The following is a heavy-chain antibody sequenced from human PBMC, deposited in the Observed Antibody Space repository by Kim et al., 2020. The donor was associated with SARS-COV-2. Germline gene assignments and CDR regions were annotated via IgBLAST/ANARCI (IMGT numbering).Heavy chain of an antibody. J-gene: IGHJ4*02. CDR3: ASGYYDSSGYSPLGY. D-gene: IGHD3-22*01. V-gene: IGHV3-66*01. Sequence: GGSLRLSCAASGFTVSSNYMSWVRQAPGKGLEWVSVIYSGGSTYYADSVKGRFTISRDNSKNTLYLQMNSLRAEDTAVYYCASGYYDSSGYSPLGYWGQGTLVTVSS. CDR2: IYSGGST. CDR1: GFTVSSNY.